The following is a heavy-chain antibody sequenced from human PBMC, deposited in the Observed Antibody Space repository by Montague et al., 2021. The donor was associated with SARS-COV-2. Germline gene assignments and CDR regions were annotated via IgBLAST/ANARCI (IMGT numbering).Heavy chain of an antibody. CDR3: ARHRRYDVVTYYPDF. D-gene: IGHD3-9*01. CDR1: GGSISGYY. Sequence: SETLSLTCTVSGGSISGYYWSWFRQSAGKGLEWIGRIYNSGSTSYNPSLKSRVTMSVDTSKNQFSLKLSSVTAADTAVYYCARHRRYDVVTYYPDFWGQGILVAVSS. J-gene: IGHJ4*02. V-gene: IGHV4-4*07. CDR2: IYNSGST.